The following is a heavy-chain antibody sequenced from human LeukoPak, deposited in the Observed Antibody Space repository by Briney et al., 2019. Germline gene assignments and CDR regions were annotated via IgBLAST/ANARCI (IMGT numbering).Heavy chain of an antibody. CDR3: ARDGLLWFGERNNPYFDY. CDR2: ISSSSSYI. J-gene: IGHJ4*02. CDR1: GFMFSSNW. Sequence: GGSLRLSCAASGFMFSSNWMSWVRLAPGKGLEWVSSISSSSSYIYYADSVKGRFTISRDNAKNSLYLQMNSLRAEDTAVYYCARDGLLWFGERNNPYFDYWGQGTLVTVSS. D-gene: IGHD3-10*01. V-gene: IGHV3-21*01.